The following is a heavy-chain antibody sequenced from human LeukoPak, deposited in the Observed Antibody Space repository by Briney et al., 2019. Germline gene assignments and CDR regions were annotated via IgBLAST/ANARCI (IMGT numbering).Heavy chain of an antibody. CDR1: GFTFSSYE. CDR2: ISSSGSTI. V-gene: IGHV3-48*03. D-gene: IGHD6-6*01. CDR3: ARESFAARWD. Sequence: GRSLRLSCAASGFTFSSYEMNWVRQAPGKGLEWVSYISSSGSTIYYADSVKGRFTISRDNAKNSLYLRMTSLMPHATAFYYCARESFAARWDWGQGTLVTVSS. J-gene: IGHJ4*02.